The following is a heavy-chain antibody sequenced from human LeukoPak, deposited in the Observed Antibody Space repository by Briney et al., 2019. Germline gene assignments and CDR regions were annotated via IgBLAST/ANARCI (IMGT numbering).Heavy chain of an antibody. CDR1: GGSISSYY. Sequence: SETLSLTCTVSGGSISSYYWSWIRQPAGKGLEWIGRIYTSGSTNYNPSLKSRVTMSVDTSKNQFSLKLSSVTAADTAVYYCARAEPYDSSGYYRYYSDYWGQGTLVTVSS. J-gene: IGHJ4*02. D-gene: IGHD3-22*01. CDR2: IYTSGST. V-gene: IGHV4-4*07. CDR3: ARAEPYDSSGYYRYYSDY.